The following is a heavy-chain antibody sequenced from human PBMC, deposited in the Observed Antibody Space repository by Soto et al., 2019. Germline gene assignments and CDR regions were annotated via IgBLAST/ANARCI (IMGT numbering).Heavy chain of an antibody. J-gene: IGHJ6*02. D-gene: IGHD3-9*01. CDR1: GYTFTSYG. Sequence: ASVKVSCKASGYTFTSYGISWVRQAPGQGLEWMGWISAYNGNTNYAQKLQGRVTMTTDTSTSTAYMELRSLRSDDTAVYYCARDTPRDYDILTGYSICYYYYGMDVWGQGTTVTVSS. CDR3: ARDTPRDYDILTGYSICYYYYGMDV. CDR2: ISAYNGNT. V-gene: IGHV1-18*01.